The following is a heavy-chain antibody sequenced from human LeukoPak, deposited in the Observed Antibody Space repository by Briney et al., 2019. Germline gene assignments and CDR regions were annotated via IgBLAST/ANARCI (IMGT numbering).Heavy chain of an antibody. J-gene: IGHJ6*03. D-gene: IGHD2-2*01. V-gene: IGHV3-23*01. Sequence: PGGSLRLSCAASGFTFSSYAMSWVRQAPGKGLEWVSAISGSGGSTYYADSVKGRFTISRDNSNNTLYLQMNSLRAEDTAVYYCAKREGYCSSTSCYEHMDVWGKGTTVTVSS. CDR3: AKREGYCSSTSCYEHMDV. CDR1: GFTFSSYA. CDR2: ISGSGGST.